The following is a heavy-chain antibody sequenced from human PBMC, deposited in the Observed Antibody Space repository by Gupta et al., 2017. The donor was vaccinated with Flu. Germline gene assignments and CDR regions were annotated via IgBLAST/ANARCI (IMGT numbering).Heavy chain of an antibody. J-gene: IGHJ5*02. Sequence: QAQLVQSETEVKKPGASVRVSCKASGYTFTAYYIHWVRQAPGQGLEWMGRINPHSRSTNYEQKVQGRVTMTMETSMSTADMDLNRLRSEETAVYYCAREKLCSTASCYRWFDPWGQGALVTVSS. CDR1: GYTFTAYY. CDR2: INPHSRST. V-gene: IGHV1-2*06. D-gene: IGHD2-2*02. CDR3: AREKLCSTASCYRWFDP.